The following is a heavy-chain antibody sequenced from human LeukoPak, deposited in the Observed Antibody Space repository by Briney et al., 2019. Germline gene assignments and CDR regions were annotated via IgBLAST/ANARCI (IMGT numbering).Heavy chain of an antibody. J-gene: IGHJ6*02. CDR3: ARDHYDVLTGYYNGMDV. D-gene: IGHD3-9*01. V-gene: IGHV4-59*01. CDR1: GGSISNYY. CDR2: IYYSGNT. Sequence: SETLSLTCTVSGGSISNYYWSWLRQPPGKGLEWIGYIYYSGNTNYNPSLKSRVTISVDTSKKQFSLKLSSVTAADTAVYYCARDHYDVLTGYYNGMDVWGQGTTVTVSS.